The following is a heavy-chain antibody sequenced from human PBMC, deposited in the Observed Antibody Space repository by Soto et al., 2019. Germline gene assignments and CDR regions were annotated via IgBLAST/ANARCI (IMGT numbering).Heavy chain of an antibody. CDR2: VQMSGTT. J-gene: IGHJ5*02. D-gene: IGHD1-1*01. CDR3: AKARSTMRWFDP. V-gene: IGHV4-4*07. CDR1: GASVRSYH. Sequence: SETLSLTCAVSGASVRSYHWVWIRQAAGKGLEWIGRVQMSGTTNYNPSLKTRVTMSLDTSKNEVSLRMTSVTAADTAVYFCAKARSTMRWFDPWGQGILVTVSS.